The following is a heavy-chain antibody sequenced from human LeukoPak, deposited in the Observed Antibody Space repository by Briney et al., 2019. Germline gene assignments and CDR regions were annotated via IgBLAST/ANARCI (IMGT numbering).Heavy chain of an antibody. CDR3: ARAPSDSSGYYPEYFQH. J-gene: IGHJ1*01. CDR1: GFTFSSYA. Sequence: QSGGSLRLSCAASGFTFSSYAMSWVRQAPGKGLEWVSAISGSGGSTYYADSVKGRFTISRGNAKNTLYLQMNSLRAEDTAVYYCARAPSDSSGYYPEYFQHWGQGTLVTVSS. D-gene: IGHD3-22*01. V-gene: IGHV3-23*01. CDR2: ISGSGGST.